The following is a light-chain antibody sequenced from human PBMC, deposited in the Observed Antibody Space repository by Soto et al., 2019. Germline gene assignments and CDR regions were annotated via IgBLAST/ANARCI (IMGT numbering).Light chain of an antibody. J-gene: IGKJ2*01. V-gene: IGKV3-15*01. CDR1: PGVSNT. CDR3: QQYENWPYT. Sequence: EIVMTQSPATVSLSPGVRATLSCRASPGVSNTLAWYQQRPGQAPRLLIYGASIRAPGIPARFSGGGSGTEFTLTITSLQSEDFAVYYCQQYENWPYTFGQGTKLEIK. CDR2: GAS.